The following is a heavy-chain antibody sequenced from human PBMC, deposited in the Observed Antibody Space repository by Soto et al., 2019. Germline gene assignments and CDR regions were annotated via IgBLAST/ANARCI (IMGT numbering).Heavy chain of an antibody. D-gene: IGHD1-26*01. CDR3: ARGGWELLSWFDP. CDR1: GDSVSRKSAA. V-gene: IGHV6-1*01. Sequence: SQTLSLTCVISGDSVSRKSAAWNWIRQSPSRGLEWLGRPYYRSKWYNDYAVSVKSRITINPDTSKNQFSLQLNSVTPEDTAVYYCARGGWELLSWFDPWGQGTLVTVSS. J-gene: IGHJ5*02. CDR2: PYYRSKWYN.